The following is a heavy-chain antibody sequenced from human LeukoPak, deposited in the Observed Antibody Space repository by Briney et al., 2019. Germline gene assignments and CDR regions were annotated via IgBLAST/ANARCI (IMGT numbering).Heavy chain of an antibody. D-gene: IGHD6-19*01. CDR1: NGSISSDTYF. Sequence: SQTLSLTCTVSNGSISSDTYFWCCLRPPAEKLLEWIGRMSSSGISTYSPSLKSRVTISIDTSRNQFFMNLNSVTAADTAVYYCAKGAGPPWFDPWGQGTLVTVSS. J-gene: IGHJ5*02. CDR2: MSSSGIS. V-gene: IGHV4-61*02. CDR3: AKGAGPPWFDP.